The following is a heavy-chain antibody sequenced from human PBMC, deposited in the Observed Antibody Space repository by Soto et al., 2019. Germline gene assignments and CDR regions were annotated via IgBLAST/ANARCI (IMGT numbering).Heavy chain of an antibody. J-gene: IGHJ6*02. CDR2: IYYSGST. CDR1: YGSISSYY. V-gene: IGHV4-59*08. Sequence: PSETLSLTCTASYGSISSYYWSLIRQPPGKGLEWIGYIYYSGSTNYNPSLKSRVTISVDTSKNQFSLKLSSVTAADTAVYYCARQGPYGMDVWGQGTTVTVSS. CDR3: ARQGPYGMDV.